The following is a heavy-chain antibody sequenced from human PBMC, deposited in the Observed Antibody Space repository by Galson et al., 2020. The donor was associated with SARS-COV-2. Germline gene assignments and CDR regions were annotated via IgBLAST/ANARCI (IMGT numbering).Heavy chain of an antibody. CDR1: GFTFTDNE. V-gene: IGHV3-49*03. Sequence: GESLKISCTASGFTFTDNEMSWFRQAPGKGLEWVGFIRSKAHGGTTEFAASVKGRFSISRDDSKNIAYLQMNGLKTEDTAVYYCSGHGSGSSWGQGTLVIVSS. D-gene: IGHD3-10*01. CDR2: IRSKAHGGTT. CDR3: SGHGSGSS. J-gene: IGHJ4*02.